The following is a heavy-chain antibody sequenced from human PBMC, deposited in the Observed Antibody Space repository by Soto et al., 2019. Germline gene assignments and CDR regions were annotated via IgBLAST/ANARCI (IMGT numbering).Heavy chain of an antibody. J-gene: IGHJ4*02. CDR1: GFTFSNAW. CDR3: TTGLVVVAATLFDY. Sequence: EVQLVESGGGLVKPGGSLRLSCAASGFTFSNAWMSWVRQAPGKGLEWVGRIKSKTDGGTTDYAAPVKGRFTISRDDSKNTLYLQMNSLKTEDTAVYYCTTGLVVVAATLFDYWGQGTLVTVSS. D-gene: IGHD2-15*01. CDR2: IKSKTDGGTT. V-gene: IGHV3-15*01.